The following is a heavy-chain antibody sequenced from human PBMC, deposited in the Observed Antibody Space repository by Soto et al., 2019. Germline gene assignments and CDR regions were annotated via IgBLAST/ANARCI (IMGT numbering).Heavy chain of an antibody. D-gene: IGHD2-15*01. CDR1: EFTVSGHA. Sequence: EVQVLESGGGLVQPGGSLRLSCEGSEFTVSGHAMTWIRQAPGKGPEWVSTITADGGTYYADSVKGRFAMSRDTSPNTLYLQMNRLGAEDTAAYYCAPHVSCSGGSCQYDAFAIRGQGTMVTVSS. CDR3: APHVSCSGGSCQYDAFAI. CDR2: ITADGGT. V-gene: IGHV3-23*01. J-gene: IGHJ3*02.